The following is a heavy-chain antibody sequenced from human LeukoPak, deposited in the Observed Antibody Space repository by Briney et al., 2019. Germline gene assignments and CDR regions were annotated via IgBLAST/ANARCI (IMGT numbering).Heavy chain of an antibody. J-gene: IGHJ5*02. CDR3: ARGGYDYVWGSSGPLNWFDP. D-gene: IGHD3-16*01. CDR2: IIPIFGTA. CDR1: GGTFSSYA. Sequence: SVKVSCKASGGTFSSYAISWVRQAPGQGLEWMGGIIPIFGTANYAQKFQGRVTITADKSTSTAYMELSSLRSEDTAVYYCARGGYDYVWGSSGPLNWFDPWGQGTLVTVSS. V-gene: IGHV1-69*06.